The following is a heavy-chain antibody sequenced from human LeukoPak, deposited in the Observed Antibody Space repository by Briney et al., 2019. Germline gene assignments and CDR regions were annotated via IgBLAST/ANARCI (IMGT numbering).Heavy chain of an antibody. J-gene: IGHJ4*02. CDR1: GGSISSYY. Sequence: PSETPSLTCTVSGGSISSYYWSWIRQPPGKGLEWIGYIYYSGSTNYNPSLKSRVTISVDTSKNQFSLKLSSVTAADTAVYYCARVEIKEYFDYWGQGTLVTVSS. CDR2: IYYSGST. V-gene: IGHV4-59*01. CDR3: ARVEIKEYFDY. D-gene: IGHD5-24*01.